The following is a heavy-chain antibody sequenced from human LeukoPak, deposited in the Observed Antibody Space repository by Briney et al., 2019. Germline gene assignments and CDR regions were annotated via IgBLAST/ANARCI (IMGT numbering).Heavy chain of an antibody. CDR3: ARFDYYSSGSYDASGAFDI. CDR2: IYYSGST. D-gene: IGHD3-10*01. CDR1: GGSISSGDYY. Sequence: SQTLSLTCTVSGGSISSGDYYWSWIRQPPGKGLEWIGYIYYSGSTYYNPSLKSRVTISVDTSKNQFSLKLSSVTAADAAVYYCARFDYYSSGSYDASGAFDIWGQGTMVTVSS. J-gene: IGHJ3*02. V-gene: IGHV4-30-4*01.